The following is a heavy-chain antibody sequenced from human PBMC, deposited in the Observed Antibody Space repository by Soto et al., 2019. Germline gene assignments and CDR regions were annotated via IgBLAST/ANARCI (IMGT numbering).Heavy chain of an antibody. D-gene: IGHD2-21*02. Sequence: TSVKVSCKASGYTYTSYAMHWVRQAPGQRLEWMGWINAGNGNTKYSQKFQGRVTITRDTSASTAYMELSSLRSEDTAVYYCARSIVVVTALDYWGQGTLVTVSS. CDR3: ARSIVVVTALDY. J-gene: IGHJ4*02. V-gene: IGHV1-3*01. CDR1: GYTYTSYA. CDR2: INAGNGNT.